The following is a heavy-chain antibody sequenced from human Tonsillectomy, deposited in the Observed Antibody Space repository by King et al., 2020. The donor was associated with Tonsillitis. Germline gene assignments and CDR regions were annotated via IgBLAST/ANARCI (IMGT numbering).Heavy chain of an antibody. CDR1: GLTFSNAW. CDR2: IKSKTDGGTT. J-gene: IGHJ3*02. V-gene: IGHV3-15*01. D-gene: IGHD3-16*01. Sequence: VQLAESGGGLVKPGGSLTLSCVASGLTFSNAWMTWVRQAPGKGLEWVGRIKSKTDGGTTDYAAPVKGRFTISRDDSKNTLFLQMNSLKTEDTAVYYCTTRDYATGAFDIWGQGTMVTVSS. CDR3: TTRDYATGAFDI.